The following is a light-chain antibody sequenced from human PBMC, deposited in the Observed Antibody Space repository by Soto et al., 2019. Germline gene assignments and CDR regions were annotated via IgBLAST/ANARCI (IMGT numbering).Light chain of an antibody. J-gene: IGLJ1*01. V-gene: IGLV2-14*03. Sequence: QSVLTQPASVSGSPGQSITISCTGTSSDVGGYNYVSWYQQFPGKAPKLIIYEVNNRPSGVSDRFSGSKSDTTAYLTISGLQAEDEADYYCSSYSDSDTKVFGTGTKVTVL. CDR3: SSYSDSDTKV. CDR2: EVN. CDR1: SSDVGGYNY.